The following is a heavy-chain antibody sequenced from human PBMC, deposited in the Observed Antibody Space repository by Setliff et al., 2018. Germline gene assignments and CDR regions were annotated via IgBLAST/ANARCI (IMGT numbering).Heavy chain of an antibody. J-gene: IGHJ4*02. Sequence: ASVKVSCKASGYSFSNYDITWVRQAPGQGLEWMGWINNYNMNTNYPQKFLGRVTMTTDTSTSTAYMELRRLRPDDTAVYYCARINFYVSSGYYYASDNWGQGTLVTVSS. CDR2: INNYNMNT. CDR3: ARINFYVSSGYYYASDN. CDR1: GYSFSNYD. D-gene: IGHD3-22*01. V-gene: IGHV1-18*01.